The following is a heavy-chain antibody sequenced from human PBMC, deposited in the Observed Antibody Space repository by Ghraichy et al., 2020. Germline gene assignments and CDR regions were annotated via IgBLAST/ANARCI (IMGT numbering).Heavy chain of an antibody. Sequence: SETLSLTCTVSGGSISSSSYYWGWIRQPPGKGLEWIGSIYYSGSTSYNPSLKSRVTISVDTSKNQFSLKLSSVTAADTAVYYCARHSSGSYSDPYYFDYWGQGTLVTVSS. V-gene: IGHV4-39*01. CDR2: IYYSGST. CDR3: ARHSSGSYSDPYYFDY. D-gene: IGHD1-26*01. CDR1: GGSISSSSYY. J-gene: IGHJ4*02.